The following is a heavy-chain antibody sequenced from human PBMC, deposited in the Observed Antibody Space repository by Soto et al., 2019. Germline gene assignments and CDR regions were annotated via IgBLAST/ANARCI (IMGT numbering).Heavy chain of an antibody. V-gene: IGHV3-30*04. CDR2: ISYDGSNK. J-gene: IGHJ6*02. D-gene: IGHD5-18*01. CDR3: AKDQVAVIQLWLYYGMDV. Sequence: PGGSLRLSCAASGFTFRDYSMHWVRQAPGKGLEWVAVISYDGSNKYYADSVKGRFTISRDNSKNTLYLQMNSLRAEDTAVYYCAKDQVAVIQLWLYYGMDVWGQGTTVTVSS. CDR1: GFTFRDYS.